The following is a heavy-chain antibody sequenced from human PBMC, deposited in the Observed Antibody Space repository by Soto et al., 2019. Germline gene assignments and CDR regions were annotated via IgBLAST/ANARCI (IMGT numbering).Heavy chain of an antibody. CDR3: AQGFSESYLFHD. D-gene: IGHD3-3*01. CDR1: GFTFSRYP. CDR2: ISSTGGST. Sequence: EVQLLESGGGLVQRGGSLRLSCAASGFTFSRYPMSWVRLAPGKGLEWVSAISSTGGSTYYTDSVKGRFTISRDDSKNTVYLQMNSLRADDTAVYYCAQGFSESYLFHDWGQGTLVTVSS. V-gene: IGHV3-23*01. J-gene: IGHJ4*02.